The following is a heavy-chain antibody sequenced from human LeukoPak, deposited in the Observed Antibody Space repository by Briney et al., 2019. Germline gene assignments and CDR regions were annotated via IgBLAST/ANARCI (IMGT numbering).Heavy chain of an antibody. Sequence: PGGSLRLSCAALALSVSGNFMTWVRQTPGKGLEWASTIYSDSYSGGSGVITYYADSVKGRFTISRDNSKNTLYLQMNTLRAEDTVVYYCAREMGGAQHYFDYWGQGTLVTVSS. CDR1: ALSVSGNF. CDR3: AREMGGAQHYFDY. J-gene: IGHJ4*02. D-gene: IGHD1-26*01. CDR2: IYSDSYSGGSGVIT. V-gene: IGHV3-23*05.